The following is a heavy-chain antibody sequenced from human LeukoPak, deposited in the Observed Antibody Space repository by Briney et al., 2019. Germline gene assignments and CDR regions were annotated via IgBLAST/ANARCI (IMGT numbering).Heavy chain of an antibody. D-gene: IGHD6-6*01. Sequence: ASVKVSCKASGYTFTGYYMHWVRQAPGQGLEWMGWINPNSGGTNYAQKFQGRVTMTRDTSISTAYMELSRLRSDDTAVYYCARGVPLYSSSYYFDYWGQGTLVTVSS. CDR2: INPNSGGT. V-gene: IGHV1-2*02. CDR3: ARGVPLYSSSYYFDY. CDR1: GYTFTGYY. J-gene: IGHJ4*02.